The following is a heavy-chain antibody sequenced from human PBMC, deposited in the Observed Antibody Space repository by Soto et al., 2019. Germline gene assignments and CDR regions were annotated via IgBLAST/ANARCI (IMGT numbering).Heavy chain of an antibody. CDR1: GFSLSTSGMC. CDR3: ARGLLGKDAFDI. J-gene: IGHJ3*02. Sequence: SGPTLVNPTQTLTLTCTFSGFSLSTSGMCVSWIRQPPGKALEWLARIDWDDDKYYSTSLKTRLTISKDTSKNQVVLTMTNMDSVYTATYYCARGLLGKDAFDIWGQGTMVTVSS. V-gene: IGHV2-70*11. D-gene: IGHD7-27*01. CDR2: IDWDDDK.